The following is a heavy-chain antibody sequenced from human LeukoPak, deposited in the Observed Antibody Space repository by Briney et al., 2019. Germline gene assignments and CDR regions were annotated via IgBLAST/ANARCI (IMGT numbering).Heavy chain of an antibody. CDR1: GYTFTGYY. CDR3: ARGETGRDSSGYFGY. J-gene: IGHJ4*02. V-gene: IGHV1-2*02. CDR2: INPNSGAT. Sequence: ASVKVSCKASGYTFTGYYMHWVRQAPGQGLEWMGWINPNSGATKYAQKFQGRVTMTGDTSISTAYMELTRLRSDDTAVYYCARGETGRDSSGYFGYWGQGTLVTVSS. D-gene: IGHD3-22*01.